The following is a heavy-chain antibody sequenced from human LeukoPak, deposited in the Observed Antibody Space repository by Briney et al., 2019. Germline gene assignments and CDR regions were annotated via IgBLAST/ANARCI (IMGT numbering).Heavy chain of an antibody. D-gene: IGHD4-17*01. CDR3: ARGYGDYNGDY. CDR1: GFTFSSYG. V-gene: IGHV3-33*01. J-gene: IGHJ4*02. CDR2: IWYDGSNK. Sequence: GGSLRLSCAASGFTFSSYGMHWVRQAPGKELEWVAVIWYDGSNKYYADSVKGRFTISRDNSKNTLYLQMNSLRAEDTAVYYCARGYGDYNGDYWGQGTLVTVSS.